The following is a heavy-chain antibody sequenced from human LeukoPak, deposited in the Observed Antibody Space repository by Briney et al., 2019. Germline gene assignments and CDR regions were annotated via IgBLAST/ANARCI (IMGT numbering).Heavy chain of an antibody. Sequence: SETLSLTCAVYGGSSSGYYWSWIRQPPGKGLEWIGEINHSGSTNYNPSLKSRVTISVDTSKNQFSLKLSSVTAADTAVYYCARGGRHYYDSSGYYYGIWGQGTLVTVSS. J-gene: IGHJ4*02. D-gene: IGHD3-22*01. CDR2: INHSGST. V-gene: IGHV4-34*01. CDR3: ARGGRHYYDSSGYYYGI. CDR1: GGSSSGYY.